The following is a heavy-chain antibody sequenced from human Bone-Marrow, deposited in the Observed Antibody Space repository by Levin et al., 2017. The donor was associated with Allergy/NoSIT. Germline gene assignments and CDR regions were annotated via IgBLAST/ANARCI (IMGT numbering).Heavy chain of an antibody. J-gene: IGHJ4*02. D-gene: IGHD2-21*01. CDR3: TTVRDPQSYSFNW. CDR1: GVNFNVAW. V-gene: IGHV3-15*01. Sequence: RPGGSLRLSCAASGVNFNVAWLTWVRQSLGKGLEWVGRIKSRASGGTAEYAAPVKGRFTISRDDSQNTLSLQMNNLKTEDTAVYYCTTVRDPQSYSFNWWGQGTLVTVSS. CDR2: IKSRASGGTA.